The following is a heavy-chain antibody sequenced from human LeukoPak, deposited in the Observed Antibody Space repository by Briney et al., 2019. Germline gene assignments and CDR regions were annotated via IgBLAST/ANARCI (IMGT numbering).Heavy chain of an antibody. V-gene: IGHV3-48*03. CDR2: ISSSGKTI. D-gene: IGHD6-13*01. CDR3: ATTSIAAAVPGCFDY. J-gene: IGHJ4*02. Sequence: GSLRLSCEASGFTFSSYEMNWVRQAPGKGLEWVSYISSSGKTIYYADSTKGRFTVSRDNAKNSLYLQINSLRAEDTAVYYCATTSIAAAVPGCFDYWGQGALVTVFS. CDR1: GFTFSSYE.